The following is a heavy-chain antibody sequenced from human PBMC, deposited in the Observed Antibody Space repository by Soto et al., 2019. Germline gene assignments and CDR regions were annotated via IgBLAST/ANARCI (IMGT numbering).Heavy chain of an antibody. CDR2: ISYDGSNK. V-gene: IGHV3-30*18. D-gene: IGHD3-3*02. CDR1: GFTFSSYG. Sequence: QVQLVESGGGVVQPGRSLRLSCAASGFTFSSYGMHWVRQAPGKGLEWVAVISYDGSNKYYADSVKGRFTISRDNSKNTLYLQMNSLRAEDTAVYYCAKVLGAGGYFDYWGQGTLVTVSS. CDR3: AKVLGAGGYFDY. J-gene: IGHJ4*02.